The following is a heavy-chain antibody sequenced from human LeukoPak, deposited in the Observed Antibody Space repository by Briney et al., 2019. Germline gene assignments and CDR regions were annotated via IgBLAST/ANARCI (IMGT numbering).Heavy chain of an antibody. CDR1: GFTFDDYG. D-gene: IGHD1-26*01. Sequence: GGSLRLSCAASGFTFDDYGMSWVRQGPGKGLEWVSGINWNGGSTGYADSVKGRFTIFRDNAKNSLYLEMDSLRVEDTALYYCARTSDGNWFDPWGQGTLVTVSS. CDR2: INWNGGST. V-gene: IGHV3-20*04. J-gene: IGHJ5*02. CDR3: ARTSDGNWFDP.